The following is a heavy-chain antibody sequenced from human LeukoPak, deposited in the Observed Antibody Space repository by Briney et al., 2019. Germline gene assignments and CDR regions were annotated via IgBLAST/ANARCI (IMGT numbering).Heavy chain of an antibody. J-gene: IGHJ4*02. CDR2: INPSGGST. CDR1: GYTFTRYY. V-gene: IGHV1-46*01. D-gene: IGHD5-18*01. CDR3: ARGPYRYFDY. Sequence: ASVKVSCKASGYTFTRYYIHWVRQAPGQGLEWMGIINPSGGSTTYTQKFQGGVTVTGDTSTSTVYMELSSLRSEDTAVYYCARGPYRYFDYWGQGTLVTVSS.